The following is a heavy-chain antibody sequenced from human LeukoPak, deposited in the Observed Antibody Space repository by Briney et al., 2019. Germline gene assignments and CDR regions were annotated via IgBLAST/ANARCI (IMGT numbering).Heavy chain of an antibody. CDR1: GFTFSSYE. Sequence: GGSLRLSCAASGFTFSSYEMNWVGQAPGKGLEWVSYISSSGSTIYYADSVKGRFTISRDNTKNSLYLQMNSLRAEDTAVYYCARDSDKSLWFGELIHYYGMDVWGQGTTVTVSS. CDR2: ISSSGSTI. J-gene: IGHJ6*02. CDR3: ARDSDKSLWFGELIHYYGMDV. V-gene: IGHV3-48*03. D-gene: IGHD3-10*01.